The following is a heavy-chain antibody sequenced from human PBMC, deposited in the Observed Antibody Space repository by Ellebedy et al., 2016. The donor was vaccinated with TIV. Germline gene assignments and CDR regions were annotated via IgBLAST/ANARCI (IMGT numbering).Heavy chain of an antibody. CDR2: ISGSGGST. CDR3: AKDRNRKGVAGITDY. CDR1: GFTFSSYA. J-gene: IGHJ4*02. Sequence: GGSLRLSXAASGFTFSSYAMSWVRQAPGKGLEWVSAISGSGGSTYYADSVKGRFTISRDNSKNTLYLQMNSLRAEDTAVYYCAKDRNRKGVAGITDYWGQGTLVTVSS. D-gene: IGHD6-19*01. V-gene: IGHV3-23*01.